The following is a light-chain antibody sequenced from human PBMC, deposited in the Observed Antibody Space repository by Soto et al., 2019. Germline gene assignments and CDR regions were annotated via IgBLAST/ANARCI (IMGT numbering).Light chain of an antibody. CDR3: QQTSSAPFT. CDR1: QSVNNY. Sequence: EIVLTHSPGTLSLSPGERAALSCRASQSVNNYLAWYQQKPGQAPRLLIYGASSRATGIPDRFSGGGSRTDFTPTITSLQPEDFATYYCQQTSSAPFTFGPGTKVDIK. J-gene: IGKJ3*01. V-gene: IGKV3-20*01. CDR2: GAS.